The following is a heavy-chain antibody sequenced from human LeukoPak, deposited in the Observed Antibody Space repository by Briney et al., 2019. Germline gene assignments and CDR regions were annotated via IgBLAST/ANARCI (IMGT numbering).Heavy chain of an antibody. CDR1: GFNFADSA. D-gene: IGHD6-19*01. V-gene: IGHV3-23*01. J-gene: IGHJ6*02. CDR2: ISFNGRNT. Sequence: GGSLRLSCAASGFNFADSAMSWVRQTPRKGLEWVSLISFNGRNTYYGDSVKGRFTISRDNSKDTVYLQMNSLRAEDTAVYYCAKEGIAVAGTSLHGMDVWSQGTAVTVSS. CDR3: AKEGIAVAGTSLHGMDV.